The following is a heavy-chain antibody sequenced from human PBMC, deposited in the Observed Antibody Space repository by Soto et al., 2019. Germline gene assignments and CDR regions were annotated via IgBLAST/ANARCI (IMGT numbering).Heavy chain of an antibody. V-gene: IGHV1-46*01. J-gene: IGHJ3*02. Sequence: ASVKVSCKASGYTFTSYYMHWVRQAPGQGLEWMGIINPSGGSTSYAQKFQGRVTMTRDTSTSTVYMELSSLRSEDTAVHYCARALGFGPPLLGYCSGGSCYGAFDIWGQGTMVTVSS. D-gene: IGHD2-15*01. CDR1: GYTFTSYY. CDR2: INPSGGST. CDR3: ARALGFGPPLLGYCSGGSCYGAFDI.